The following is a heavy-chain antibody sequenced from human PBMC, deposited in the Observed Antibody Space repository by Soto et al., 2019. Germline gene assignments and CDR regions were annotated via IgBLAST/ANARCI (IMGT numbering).Heavy chain of an antibody. D-gene: IGHD6-19*01. CDR2: ISGSGGST. J-gene: IGHJ4*02. V-gene: IGHV3-23*01. CDR1: GFSFSSYA. Sequence: PGGSLRLSCAASGFSFSSYAMSWVRQAPGKGLEWVSAISGSGGSTYYADSVKGRFTISRDNSKNTLYLQMNSLRAEDTAVYYCAKAGKQWLVREPYFDYWGQGTLVTVSS. CDR3: AKAGKQWLVREPYFDY.